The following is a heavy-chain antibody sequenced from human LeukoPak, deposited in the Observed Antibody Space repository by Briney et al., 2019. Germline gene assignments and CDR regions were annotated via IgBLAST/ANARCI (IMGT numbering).Heavy chain of an antibody. CDR2: IYYSGNT. CDR3: VRDLIATSFDH. V-gene: IGHV4-59*12. D-gene: IGHD1-26*01. CDR1: GGSISSYD. J-gene: IGHJ4*02. Sequence: PSETLSLTCTVSGGSISSYDWSWIRQPLGKGLEWIGYIYYSGNTNYNPSLKSRVTMSVDTSKNQFSLKLSSVTAADTAVYYCVRDLIATSFDHWGQGTLVTVSS.